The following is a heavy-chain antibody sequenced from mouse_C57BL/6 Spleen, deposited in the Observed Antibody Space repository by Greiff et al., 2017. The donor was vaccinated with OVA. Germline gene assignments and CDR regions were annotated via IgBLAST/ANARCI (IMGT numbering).Heavy chain of an antibody. CDR3: ASGYYYGSSYNWYFDV. CDR2: ILPGSGST. V-gene: IGHV1-9*01. D-gene: IGHD1-1*01. Sequence: VQLQQSGAELLKPGASVKLSCKATGYTFTGYWIEWVKQRPGHGLEWIGEILPGSGSTNYNEKFKGKATFTADTSSNTAYMQLSSLTTEDSAIYYCASGYYYGSSYNWYFDVWGTGTTVTVSS. J-gene: IGHJ1*03. CDR1: GYTFTGYW.